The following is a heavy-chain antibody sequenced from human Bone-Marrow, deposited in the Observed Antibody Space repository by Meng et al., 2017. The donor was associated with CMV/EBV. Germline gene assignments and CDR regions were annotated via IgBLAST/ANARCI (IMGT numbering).Heavy chain of an antibody. CDR3: ARGIRAYCGGDCQWGLDS. Sequence: GESLKISCAASGFTFSSYSMNWVRQAPGRGLEWVSSISSSSSYIYYADSVKGRFTVSRDNAKSSLFLQMDGLRAGDTAVYHCARGIRAYCGGDCQWGLDSWGQGILVTVSS. D-gene: IGHD2-21*01. CDR1: GFTFSSYS. V-gene: IGHV3-21*04. CDR2: ISSSSSYI. J-gene: IGHJ4*02.